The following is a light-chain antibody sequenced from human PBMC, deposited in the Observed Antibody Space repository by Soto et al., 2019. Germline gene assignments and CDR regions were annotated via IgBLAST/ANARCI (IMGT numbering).Light chain of an antibody. CDR2: GAS. CDR3: QQYNNWPSWT. V-gene: IGKV3-15*01. Sequence: EIVMTQSPATLSVSPGERATLSCRASQSVSSNLAWYQQKPGEAPRLLIYGASTRATGIPARFSGSGSGTEFTLSISSLQSEDSAVYYCQQYNNWPSWTFGQGTKVDI. J-gene: IGKJ1*01. CDR1: QSVSSN.